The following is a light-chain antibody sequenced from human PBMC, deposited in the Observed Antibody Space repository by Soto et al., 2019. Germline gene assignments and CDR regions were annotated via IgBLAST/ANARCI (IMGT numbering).Light chain of an antibody. Sequence: QSVLTQPPSASGTPGQRVTISCSGSSSNIGSNTVNWYQQLPGTAPKLLIYSNNQRPSGVPDRFSGCKSGTSASLAISGPQSEDEADYYCAAWDDSLNGRVFGTGTKVTVL. J-gene: IGLJ1*01. CDR2: SNN. CDR3: AAWDDSLNGRV. V-gene: IGLV1-44*01. CDR1: SSNIGSNT.